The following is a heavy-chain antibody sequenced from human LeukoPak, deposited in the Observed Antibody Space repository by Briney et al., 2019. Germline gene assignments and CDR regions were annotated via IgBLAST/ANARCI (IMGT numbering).Heavy chain of an antibody. J-gene: IGHJ4*02. CDR2: IRNKAYGGTT. CDR1: GFTFGDYG. Sequence: GGSLRLSCTASGFTFGDYGMSWVRQAPGKGLEWVGFIRNKAYGGTTQYAASVKGRFTISRDESKTIAYLQMNSLQTEDTAVYYCTSGVLWFGELSYFDYWGQGTLVTVSS. V-gene: IGHV3-49*04. D-gene: IGHD3-10*01. CDR3: TSGVLWFGELSYFDY.